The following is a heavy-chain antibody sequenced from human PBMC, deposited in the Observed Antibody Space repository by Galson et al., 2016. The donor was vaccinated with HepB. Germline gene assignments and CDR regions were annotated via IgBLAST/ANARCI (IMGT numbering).Heavy chain of an antibody. V-gene: IGHV3-30-3*01. J-gene: IGHJ4*02. CDR3: ARTGTYCGGDCYYYFDY. CDR2: ISFDGNNK. Sequence: SLRLSCAASAFTFNNYAMHWVRQAPGKGLEWVAIISFDGNNKFYNTSLRTRLTISKDTSKNQVVLTMINMDPVDTATYYCARTGTYCGGDCYYYFDYWGQGTLVTVSS. CDR1: AFTFNNYA. D-gene: IGHD2-21*02.